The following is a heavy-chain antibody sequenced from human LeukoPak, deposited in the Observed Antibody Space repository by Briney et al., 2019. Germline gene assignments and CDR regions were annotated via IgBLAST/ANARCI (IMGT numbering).Heavy chain of an antibody. CDR3: ARLRGAYGSGTAYYFDY. CDR1: GGSISSYY. J-gene: IGHJ4*02. V-gene: IGHV4-59*01. D-gene: IGHD3-10*01. CDR2: IYYSGST. Sequence: SETLSLTCTVSGGSISSYYWSWIRQPPGKGLEWIGYIYYSGSTNYNPSLKSRVTISVDTSKNQFSLKLSSVTAADTAVYYCARLRGAYGSGTAYYFDYWGQGTQVTVSS.